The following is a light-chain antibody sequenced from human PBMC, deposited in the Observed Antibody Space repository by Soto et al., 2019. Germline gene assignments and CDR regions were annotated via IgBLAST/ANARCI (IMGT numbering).Light chain of an antibody. V-gene: IGKV3-11*01. CDR1: QSVSSY. CDR3: QHRSNRPLVT. CDR2: DAS. J-gene: IGKJ3*01. Sequence: EIVLTQSPATLSSSPGERATLSCRASQSVSSYLAWYQQKPGQAPRLLIYDASNRATGIPARFRGSGSGTDFDFTISILEPEHFAVSYYQHRSNRPLVTFGPGTKVDIK.